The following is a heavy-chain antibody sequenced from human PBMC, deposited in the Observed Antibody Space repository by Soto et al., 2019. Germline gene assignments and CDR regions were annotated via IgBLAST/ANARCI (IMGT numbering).Heavy chain of an antibody. CDR3: ARTAAAGKYYYGVDV. D-gene: IGHD6-13*01. CDR2: IHYNGNT. V-gene: IGHV4-59*01. CDR1: GDSISSYS. J-gene: IGHJ6*02. Sequence: SETLSLTCTVSGDSISSYSWSWIRQPPGKGLEWIGNIHYNGNTKYSPSLKSRVTMSVDTSKNHFSLKLISVTTADTAMYYCARTAAAGKYYYGVDVWGQGTTVTVSS.